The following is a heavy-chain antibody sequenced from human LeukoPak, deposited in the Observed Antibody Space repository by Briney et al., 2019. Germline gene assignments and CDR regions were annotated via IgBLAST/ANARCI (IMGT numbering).Heavy chain of an antibody. D-gene: IGHD3-22*01. J-gene: IGHJ4*02. Sequence: SETLSLTCAVYGGSFSGYYWSWIRQPPGKGLEWIGEINHSGSTNYNPSLKSRVTISVDTSKNQFSLNLTSVTAADTAVFYCARLAYDRSGYYLVIDYWGQGTLVTVSS. CDR2: INHSGST. V-gene: IGHV4-34*01. CDR1: GGSFSGYY. CDR3: ARLAYDRSGYYLVIDY.